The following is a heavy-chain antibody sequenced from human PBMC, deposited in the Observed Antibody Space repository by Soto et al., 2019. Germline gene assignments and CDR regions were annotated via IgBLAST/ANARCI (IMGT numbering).Heavy chain of an antibody. J-gene: IGHJ4*02. CDR3: ARGVVSTGYFDS. D-gene: IGHD5-12*01. V-gene: IGHV3-72*01. CDR2: SRDKVHSHTT. CDR1: GFTFSDHY. Sequence: EVPLAESGGGLVQPGGSLRLSCAASGFTFSDHYMDWVRQAPGKGLEWVGRSRDKVHSHTTEYAASVKGRFTISRGDSENSLYLQMNSLKTEDTAVYYCARGVVSTGYFDSWGQGTLVTVSS.